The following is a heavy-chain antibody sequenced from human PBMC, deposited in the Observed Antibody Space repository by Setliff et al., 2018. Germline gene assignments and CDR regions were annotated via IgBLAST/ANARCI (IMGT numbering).Heavy chain of an antibody. J-gene: IGHJ6*03. CDR1: GFSFSGYY. CDR3: ASIDWGENFYNTDV. D-gene: IGHD7-27*01. V-gene: IGHV3-11*06. Sequence: GGSLRLSCAASGFSFSGYYMSWVRQAPGKGLEWLSKISGSGTITNYADSVKGRFTISRDNAKNTLYLQMNSLRGEDTAVYFCASIDWGENFYNTDVWGKGTTVTVSS. CDR2: ISGSGTIT.